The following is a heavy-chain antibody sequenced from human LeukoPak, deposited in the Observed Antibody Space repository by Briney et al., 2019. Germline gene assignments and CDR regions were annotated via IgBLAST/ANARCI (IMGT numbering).Heavy chain of an antibody. Sequence: GGSLRLSCAASGFTFSNAWMSWVRQAPGKGLEWVGRIKSKTDGGTTDYAAPVKGRFTISRDDSKNTLYLQMNSLKTEDTAVYYCTTDGRGETSSSSPYYFDYWGQGTLVTVSS. CDR1: GFTFSNAW. D-gene: IGHD6-6*01. CDR2: IKSKTDGGTT. J-gene: IGHJ4*02. V-gene: IGHV3-15*01. CDR3: TTDGRGETSSSSPYYFDY.